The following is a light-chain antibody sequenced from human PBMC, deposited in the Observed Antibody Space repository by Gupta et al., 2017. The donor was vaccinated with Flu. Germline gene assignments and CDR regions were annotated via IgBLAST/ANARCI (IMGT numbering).Light chain of an antibody. CDR1: KSGDKY. CDR2: QDD. J-gene: IGLJ2*01. V-gene: IGLV3-1*01. CDR3: QEWGSDTSVV. Sequence: SSDPTQAPSLAVSPGQTATITCSGQKSGDKYASWYPQKPGQSPVLVVYQDDKRPSGIPERFSGSNTGNTATLTISGAQTMDEADYYCQEWGSDTSVVFGGGTKLTVL.